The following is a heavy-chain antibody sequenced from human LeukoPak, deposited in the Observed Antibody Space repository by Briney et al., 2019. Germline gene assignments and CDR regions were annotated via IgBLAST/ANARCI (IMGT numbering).Heavy chain of an antibody. D-gene: IGHD2-15*01. CDR1: GFTFNSYA. CDR3: AREGYSPLSWFDP. J-gene: IGHJ5*02. CDR2: KWYDGSNE. V-gene: IGHV3-33*01. Sequence: TGRSLRLSCAASGFTFNSYAMHWVRQAPGKGLEWVAVKWYDGSNEYYADSVKGRFTISRDNSKNTLYLQMNSLRAEDTAVYYCAREGYSPLSWFDPWGQGTLVTVSS.